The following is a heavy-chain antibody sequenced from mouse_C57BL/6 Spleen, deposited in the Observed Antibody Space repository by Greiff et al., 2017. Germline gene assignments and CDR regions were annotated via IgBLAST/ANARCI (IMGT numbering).Heavy chain of an antibody. CDR2: IYPGDGDT. J-gene: IGHJ3*01. CDR3: ARQATVVDPWFAY. D-gene: IGHD1-1*01. V-gene: IGHV1-80*01. CDR1: GYAFSSYW. Sequence: QLQQSGAELVKPGASVKISCKASGYAFSSYWMNWVKQRPGKGLEWIGQIYPGDGDTNYNGKFKGKATLTADKSSSTAYMQLSSLTSEDSAVYFCARQATVVDPWFAYWGQGTLVTVSA.